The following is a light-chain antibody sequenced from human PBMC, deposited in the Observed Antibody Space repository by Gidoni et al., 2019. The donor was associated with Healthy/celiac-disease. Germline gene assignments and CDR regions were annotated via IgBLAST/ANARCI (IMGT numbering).Light chain of an antibody. Sequence: DIQLTQSPSFLSASVGDRVTITCRASQGISSYLAGYQQKPGKAPKLLIYAATTLRSGVPSRFSGSRSGTEFTLSNSSLQPEDFATYYCQQQTFGQGTKVEIK. CDR3: QQQT. J-gene: IGKJ1*01. V-gene: IGKV1-9*01. CDR1: QGISSY. CDR2: AAT.